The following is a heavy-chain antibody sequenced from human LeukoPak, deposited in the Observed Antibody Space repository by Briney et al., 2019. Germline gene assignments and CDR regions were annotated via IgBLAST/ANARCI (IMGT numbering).Heavy chain of an antibody. Sequence: ETLSLTCGVSGASISSTEWWSWVRQPPGKGLEWVSIMYSGGSTYYADSVKGRFTISRDNSKNTLYLQMNSLRAEDTAVYYCARLYWGNAFDVWGQGTMVTVSS. CDR1: GASISSTEW. V-gene: IGHV3-66*04. D-gene: IGHD2-21*01. CDR2: MYSGGST. CDR3: ARLYWGNAFDV. J-gene: IGHJ3*01.